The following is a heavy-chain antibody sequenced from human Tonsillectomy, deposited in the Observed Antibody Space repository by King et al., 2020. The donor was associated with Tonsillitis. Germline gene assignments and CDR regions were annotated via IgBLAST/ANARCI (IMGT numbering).Heavy chain of an antibody. CDR3: AKIGTAYGAFDI. Sequence: VQLVESGAEVKKPGASVKVSCKASGYTFTGYHMHWVRQARGQGLEWMGWISPNSGGTNYAQMFQGRVTMTRDTSITTAYMELSGLRSDDTAVYYYAKIGTAYGAFDIWGQGTMVTVSS. V-gene: IGHV1-2*02. J-gene: IGHJ3*02. CDR2: ISPNSGGT. CDR1: GYTFTGYH. D-gene: IGHD3-10*01.